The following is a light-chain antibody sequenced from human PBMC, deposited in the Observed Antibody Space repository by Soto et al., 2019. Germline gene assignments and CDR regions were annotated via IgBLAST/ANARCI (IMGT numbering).Light chain of an antibody. CDR3: CSYAGSSNVV. V-gene: IGLV2-23*01. CDR2: EGS. Sequence: QSALTQPASVSGSPGQSITISCTGTSSDVGSYNLVSWYQQHPGKAPKLMIYEGSKRPSGVSNRFSGSKSGNTASLTISGLQAEDEADYYYCSYAGSSNVVFGGGTKVTVL. CDR1: SSDVGSYNL. J-gene: IGLJ2*01.